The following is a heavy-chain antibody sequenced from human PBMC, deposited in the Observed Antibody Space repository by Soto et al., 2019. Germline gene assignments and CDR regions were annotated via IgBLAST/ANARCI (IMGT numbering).Heavy chain of an antibody. J-gene: IGHJ4*02. CDR2: INPSGGST. V-gene: IGHV1-46*01. D-gene: IGHD3-22*01. CDR3: ARDSAPAYYDSSGSPHYFDY. CDR1: GYTFTSYY. Sequence: ASVKVSCRASGYTFTSYYMHWVRQAPGQGLEWMGIINPSGGSTSYAQKFQGRVAMTRDTSTSTVYMELSSLRSEDTAVYYCARDSAPAYYDSSGSPHYFDYWGQGTLVTVSS.